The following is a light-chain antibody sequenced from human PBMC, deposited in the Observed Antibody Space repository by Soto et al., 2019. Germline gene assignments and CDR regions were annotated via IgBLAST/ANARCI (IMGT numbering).Light chain of an antibody. V-gene: IGKV3-15*01. CDR3: QQCNNWPLT. Sequence: EIVMTQSPATLSVSPGERVTLSCRASQSVSNNLAWFQQKPGQAPRLLIYGASTRATGIPARFSGSGSGTEFTPTISSLQSEDFAVYYCQQCNNWPLTFGQGTKVEI. CDR2: GAS. J-gene: IGKJ1*01. CDR1: QSVSNN.